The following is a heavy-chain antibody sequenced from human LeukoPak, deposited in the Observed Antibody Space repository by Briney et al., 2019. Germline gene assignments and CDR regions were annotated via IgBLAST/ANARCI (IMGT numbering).Heavy chain of an antibody. Sequence: PGRSLRLSCAASGFTFDDYAMHWVRQAPGKGLEWVSGISWNSGSIGYADSVKGRFTISRDNAKNSLYLQMNSLRAEDTALYYCARESYIAAAGTFDYWGQGTLVTVSS. J-gene: IGHJ4*02. CDR1: GFTFDDYA. CDR2: ISWNSGSI. CDR3: ARESYIAAAGTFDY. V-gene: IGHV3-9*01. D-gene: IGHD6-13*01.